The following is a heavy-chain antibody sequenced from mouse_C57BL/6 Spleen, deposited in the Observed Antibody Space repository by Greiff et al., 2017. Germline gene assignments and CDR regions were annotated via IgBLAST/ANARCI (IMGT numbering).Heavy chain of an antibody. Sequence: EVKLQESGGGLVQPGGSMKLSCVASGFTFSNYWMNWVRQSPEKGLEWVAQIRLKSDNYATHYAESVKGRFTISRDDSKSSVYLQMNNLRAEDTGIYYCTRQLRLLAYWGQGTLVTVSA. J-gene: IGHJ3*01. CDR2: IRLKSDNYAT. D-gene: IGHD3-2*02. CDR1: GFTFSNYW. CDR3: TRQLRLLAY. V-gene: IGHV6-3*01.